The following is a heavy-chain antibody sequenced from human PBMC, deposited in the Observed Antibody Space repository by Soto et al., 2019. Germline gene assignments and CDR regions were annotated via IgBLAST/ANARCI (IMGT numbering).Heavy chain of an antibody. D-gene: IGHD3-3*01. Sequence: QLHLVQSGAVVKKPGASVTFSCSASGYPVTAYYMHWVRQAPGRGLEWMGGINPATGAAKYTQTFRGRGTMTRDTSTSTVFMELSGPTSEDPAVFYCARGGGVGVAGSAAFDMWGQGTLVTVSS. CDR1: GYPVTAYY. CDR2: INPATGAA. J-gene: IGHJ3*02. CDR3: ARGGGVGVAGSAAFDM. V-gene: IGHV1-2*02.